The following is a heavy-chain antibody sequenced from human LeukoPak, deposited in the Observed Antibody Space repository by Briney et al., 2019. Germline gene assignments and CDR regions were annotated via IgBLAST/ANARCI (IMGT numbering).Heavy chain of an antibody. J-gene: IGHJ6*03. D-gene: IGHD1-14*01. CDR3: ARGLAASRNYYYYYYMDV. V-gene: IGHV4-61*02. CDR1: GGSISSGSYY. CDR2: IYTSGST. Sequence: SETLSLTCTVSGGSISSGSYYWSWIRQPPGKGLEWIGRIYTSGSTNYNPSLKSRVTISVDTSKNQFSLKLSSVTAADTAVYYCARGLAASRNYYYYYYMDVWGKGTTVTVSS.